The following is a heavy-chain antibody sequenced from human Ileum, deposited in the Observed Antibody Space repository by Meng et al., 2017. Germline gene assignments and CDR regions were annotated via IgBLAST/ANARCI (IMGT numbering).Heavy chain of an antibody. D-gene: IGHD6-19*01. CDR2: TFYRSKWND. CDR1: GDSVSSDSGA. J-gene: IGHJ4*02. V-gene: IGHV6-1*01. Sequence: QVQLQQSGTGLVKPSQTLSLACAIYGDSVSSDSGAWNWIRQSQSRGLEWLGRTFYRSKWNDDFAESVKSRITITTDRSKNQFSLQLNSVTPEDTAVYYCARGWYSSGFHSWGQGTLVTVSS. CDR3: ARGWYSSGFHS.